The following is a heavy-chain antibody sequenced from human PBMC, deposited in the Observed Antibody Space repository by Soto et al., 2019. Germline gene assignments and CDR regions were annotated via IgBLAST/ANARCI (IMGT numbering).Heavy chain of an antibody. CDR1: GGTFSTYT. Sequence: SLKVSCKASGGTFSTYTITWVRQAPGQGLEWMGRIIPIIGIINYAQKFQGRVTITADKFTGTAYMELTRLRSDDTAVYYCAGDPDSHYNDSHASSYPWGQGTLVTVSS. CDR2: IIPIIGII. CDR3: AGDPDSHYNDSHASSYP. V-gene: IGHV1-69*04. D-gene: IGHD3-22*01. J-gene: IGHJ5*02.